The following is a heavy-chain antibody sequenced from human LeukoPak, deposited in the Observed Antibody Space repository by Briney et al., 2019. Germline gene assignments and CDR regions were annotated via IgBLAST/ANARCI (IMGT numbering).Heavy chain of an antibody. CDR1: TFTFSSFG. D-gene: IGHD2-2*01. Sequence: PGRSLRLSCAASTFTFSSFGMHWVRQAPGKGMEWVTGISHDGNDKYYADSVKGRFTISRDNAKNSLYLQMNSLRAEDTAVYYCARDSGRYCSSTSCYGGDFDYWGQGTLVTVSS. J-gene: IGHJ4*02. CDR3: ARDSGRYCSSTSCYGGDFDY. CDR2: ISHDGNDK. V-gene: IGHV3-30*03.